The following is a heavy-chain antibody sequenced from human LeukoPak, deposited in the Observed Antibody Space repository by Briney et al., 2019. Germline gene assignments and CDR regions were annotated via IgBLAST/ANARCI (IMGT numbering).Heavy chain of an antibody. CDR1: GGSISSYY. D-gene: IGHD6-19*01. CDR2: IYTSGST. J-gene: IGHJ6*03. CDR3: ARNPGIAVAGHPYYYYYYMDV. Sequence: ASETLSLTCTVSGGSISSYYWSWIRQPAGKGLEWIGRIYTSGSTNYNPSLKSRVTMSVDTSKNQFSLKLSSVTAADTAVYYCARNPGIAVAGHPYYYYYYMDVWGKGTTVTVSS. V-gene: IGHV4-4*07.